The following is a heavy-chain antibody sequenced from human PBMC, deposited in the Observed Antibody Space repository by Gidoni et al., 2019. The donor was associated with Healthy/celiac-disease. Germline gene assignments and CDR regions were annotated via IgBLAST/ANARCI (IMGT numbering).Heavy chain of an antibody. CDR2: ISGSGGST. CDR1: GFTFSSYA. V-gene: IGHV3-23*01. J-gene: IGHJ4*02. CDR3: AKAFSRFLEWLKCLDY. Sequence: EVQLLESGGGLVQPGGSLRLSCAASGFTFSSYAMSWVRQAPGKGLEWVSAISGSGGSTYYADSVKGRFTISRDNSKNTLYLQMNSLRAEDTAVYYCAKAFSRFLEWLKCLDYWGQGTLVTVSS. D-gene: IGHD3-3*01.